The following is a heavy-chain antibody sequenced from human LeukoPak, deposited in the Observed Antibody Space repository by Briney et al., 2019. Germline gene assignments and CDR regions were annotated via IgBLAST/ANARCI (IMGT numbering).Heavy chain of an antibody. Sequence: KPGGSLRLSCAASGFTFSDYYMSWIRQAPGKGLEWVSYISSSGSTIYYADSVKGRFTISRDISKNTLYLQMNSLRAEDTAVYYCARDGYSSSWYGGSPTVLDYWGQGTLVTVSS. CDR2: ISSSGSTI. V-gene: IGHV3-11*04. D-gene: IGHD6-13*01. CDR1: GFTFSDYY. CDR3: ARDGYSSSWYGGSPTVLDY. J-gene: IGHJ4*02.